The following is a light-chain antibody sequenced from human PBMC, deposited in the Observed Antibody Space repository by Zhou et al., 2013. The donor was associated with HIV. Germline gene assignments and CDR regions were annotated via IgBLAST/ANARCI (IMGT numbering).Light chain of an antibody. J-gene: IGKJ2*01. CDR1: QSVSSN. Sequence: EIVMTQSPATLSVSPGERATLSCRASQSVSSNLAWYQHKPGQAPRLLIYGASTRATGIPARFSGSGSGTEFTLTVSSLQSEDFALYYCQQYDNWPVTFGQGTKLDMK. CDR2: GAS. CDR3: QQYDNWPVT. V-gene: IGKV3-15*01.